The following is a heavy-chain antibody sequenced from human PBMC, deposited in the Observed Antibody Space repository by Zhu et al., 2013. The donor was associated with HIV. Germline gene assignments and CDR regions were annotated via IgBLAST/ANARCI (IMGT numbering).Heavy chain of an antibody. CDR2: INANTGAT. Sequence: QVQLVQSGADVKKPGASVKVSCKSSGYTFTAYYVHWVRQAPGQGPEWMGEINANTGATMYAPKFQGRVAMTRDTSSTTSYMDLNRLISDDTAVYSCARERIGCSGSNCYFDAWGQGSLVTVSS. CDR3: ARERIGCSGSNCYFDA. CDR1: GYTFTAYY. J-gene: IGHJ5*02. D-gene: IGHD2-15*01. V-gene: IGHV1-2*02.